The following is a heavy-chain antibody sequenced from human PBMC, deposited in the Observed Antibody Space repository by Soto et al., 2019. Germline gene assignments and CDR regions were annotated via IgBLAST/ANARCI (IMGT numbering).Heavy chain of an antibody. CDR2: IYYIGST. CDR1: GGSISSYY. V-gene: IGHV4-59*01. CDR3: ARGLRRQLLNWFDP. D-gene: IGHD2-2*01. J-gene: IGHJ5*02. Sequence: SETLSLTCTVSGGSISSYYWSWIRQPPGKGLEWVGYIYYIGSTNYNPSLKSRVTISVDTSKNQFSLKLSSVTAADTAVYYCARGLRRQLLNWFDPWGQGTLVTVSS.